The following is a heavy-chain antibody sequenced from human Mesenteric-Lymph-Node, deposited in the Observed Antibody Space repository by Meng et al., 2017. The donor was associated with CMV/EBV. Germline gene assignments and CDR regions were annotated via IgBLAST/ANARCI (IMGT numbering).Heavy chain of an antibody. V-gene: IGHV3-23*01. J-gene: IGHJ4*02. CDR3: AKDYGSSSQGNFDY. D-gene: IGHD6-6*01. CDR2: ISGSGGGT. CDR1: GFTFSSYA. Sequence: GGSLRLSCAASGFTFSSYAMTWVRQAPGKGLEWVSAISGSGGGTYYADSVKGRFTISRVNSKNTLYLQMNSLRAEDTAVYYCAKDYGSSSQGNFDYWGQGTLVTVSS.